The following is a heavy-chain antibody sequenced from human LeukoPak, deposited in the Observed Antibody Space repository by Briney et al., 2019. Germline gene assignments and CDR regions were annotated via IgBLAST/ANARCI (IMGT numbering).Heavy chain of an antibody. V-gene: IGHV1-69*13. CDR2: IIPIFGTA. D-gene: IGHD6-6*01. CDR3: ARDGGQKLIAARPSWFDP. CDR1: GYTFTSYD. J-gene: IGHJ5*02. Sequence: AASVKVSCKASGYTFTSYDINWVRQAPGQGLEWMGGIIPIFGTANYAQKFQGRVTITADESTSTAYMELSSLRSEDTAVYYCARDGGQKLIAARPSWFDPWGQGTLVTVSS.